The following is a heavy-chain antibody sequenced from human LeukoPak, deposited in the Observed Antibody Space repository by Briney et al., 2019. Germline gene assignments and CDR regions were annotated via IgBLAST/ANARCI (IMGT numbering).Heavy chain of an antibody. CDR2: IYYSGST. CDR3: ARRSGIHFDY. Sequence: PSETLSLTCTVSGGSISSYYWSWIRQPPGKGLEWIGYIYYSGSTSYNPSLKSRVTISVDTSKNQFSLKLSSVTAADTAVYYCARRSGIHFDYWGQGTLVTVSS. D-gene: IGHD3-10*01. V-gene: IGHV4-59*08. J-gene: IGHJ4*02. CDR1: GGSISSYY.